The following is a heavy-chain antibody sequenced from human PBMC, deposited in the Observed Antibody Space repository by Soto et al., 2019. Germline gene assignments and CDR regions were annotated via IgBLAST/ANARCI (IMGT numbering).Heavy chain of an antibody. J-gene: IGHJ4*02. CDR3: AKNPGQHPPNKDYGSGSYYLDY. D-gene: IGHD3-10*01. V-gene: IGHV3-23*01. CDR1: EFTFSRYA. CDR2: ISGSGGST. Sequence: LRLFYAACEFTFSRYAMSCGRQATGKGLEWVSAISGSGGSTYYADSVKGRFTISRDNSKNTLYLQMNSLRAEDTAVYYCAKNPGQHPPNKDYGSGSYYLDYWGQGTLVTVSS.